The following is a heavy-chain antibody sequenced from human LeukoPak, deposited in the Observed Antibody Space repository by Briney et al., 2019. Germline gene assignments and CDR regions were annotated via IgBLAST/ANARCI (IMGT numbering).Heavy chain of an antibody. J-gene: IGHJ4*02. CDR2: IFYSGST. D-gene: IGHD2-21*02. Sequence: PSEALSLTCTVSGDSISRNSFYWGWVRQPPGEGLEWIGKIFYSGSTYYNPSLRGRVTISLDTSKNQFSLNLSSVTAADTAVYYCVRRPGAVTLDYWGQGTLVIVSS. V-gene: IGHV4-39*01. CDR3: VRRPGAVTLDY. CDR1: GDSISRNSFY.